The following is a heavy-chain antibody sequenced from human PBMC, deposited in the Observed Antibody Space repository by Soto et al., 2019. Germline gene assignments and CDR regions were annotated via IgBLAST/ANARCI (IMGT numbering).Heavy chain of an antibody. V-gene: IGHV4-30-4*01. CDR2: IYDSGST. D-gene: IGHD4-17*01. CDR3: AREVIPLTTDWYFDL. J-gene: IGHJ2*01. Sequence: QLQLRESGPGLVKPSETLSLTCTVSGGSISGGVGGLYYWSWIRQPPGKGLEWIGYIYDSGSTYSHPSRRGRVTISVDTAKKQFSLRLSPVTAADTAVYYCAREVIPLTTDWYFDLWGRGTLVTVSS. CDR1: GGSISGGVGGLYY.